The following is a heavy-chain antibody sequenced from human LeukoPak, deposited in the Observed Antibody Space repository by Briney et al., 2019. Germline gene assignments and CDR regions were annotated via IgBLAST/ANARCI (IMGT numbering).Heavy chain of an antibody. CDR2: MNPNSGNT. J-gene: IGHJ4*02. Sequence: GASVKVSCKASGYTFTSYDINWVRQATGQGLEWMGWMNPNSGNTGYAQKFQGRVTMTTDTSTSTAYMELRSLRSDDTAVYYCARDFGPLTYFDYWGQGTLVTVSS. D-gene: IGHD3-10*01. CDR3: ARDFGPLTYFDY. V-gene: IGHV1-8*01. CDR1: GYTFTSYD.